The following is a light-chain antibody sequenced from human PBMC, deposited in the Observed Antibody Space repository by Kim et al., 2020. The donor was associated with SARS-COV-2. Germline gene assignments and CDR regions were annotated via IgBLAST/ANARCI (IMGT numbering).Light chain of an antibody. CDR1: RNIKTF. J-gene: IGKJ4*01. V-gene: IGKV1-39*01. CDR2: ASS. CDR3: QQSYSAPLT. Sequence: DIQMTQSPSSLSASVGDRITITCRASRNIKTFVNWYQQRPGKAPKLLIYASSTLHSGVPSRFIGSGSGTDFTLTITSLQPEDFAFYHCQQSYSAPLTFGGGTKVDIK.